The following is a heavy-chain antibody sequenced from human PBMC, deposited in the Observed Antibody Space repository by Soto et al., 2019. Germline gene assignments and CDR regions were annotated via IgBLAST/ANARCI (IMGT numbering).Heavy chain of an antibody. J-gene: IGHJ4*02. CDR2: IFHRGST. D-gene: IGHD2-21*02. CDR3: ARGTVCGGDCSAYCLDS. CDR1: GGSISSGGYS. V-gene: IGHV4-30-2*01. Sequence: QLQLQESGSGLVKPSQTLSLTCAVSGGSISSGGYSWSWLRQPPGKGLEWIGYIFHRGSTYYNPSLRTPFTISLARSNTQSSLTPSSPPAADMGADYGARGTVCGGDCSAYCLDSWCQGTLVTVFS.